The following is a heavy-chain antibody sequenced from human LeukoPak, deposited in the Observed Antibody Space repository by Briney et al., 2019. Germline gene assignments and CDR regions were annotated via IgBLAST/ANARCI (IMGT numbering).Heavy chain of an antibody. V-gene: IGHV1-69*01. CDR3: ARGYSSGWYDDYYYGMTS. CDR1: GGTFSSYA. CDR2: IIPIFGTA. J-gene: IGHJ6*02. Sequence: GSSVKVSCKASGGTFSSYAISWVRQAPGQGLEWMGGIIPIFGTANYAQKFQGRVTITADESTSTAYMELSSLRSEDTAVYYCARGYSSGWYDDYYYGMTSGAKGPRSPSP. D-gene: IGHD6-19*01.